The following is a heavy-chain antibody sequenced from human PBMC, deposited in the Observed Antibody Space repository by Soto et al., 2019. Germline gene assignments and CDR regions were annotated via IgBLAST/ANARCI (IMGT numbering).Heavy chain of an antibody. CDR1: GGSISSYY. CDR3: ARGRGGWFINQLLNAFDI. Sequence: QVQLQESGPGLVKPSETLSLTCTVSGGSISSYYWSWIRQPPGKGLEWIGYIYYSGSTNYNPSLESRVTISVDTSKNQFSLKLSSVTAADTAVYYCARGRGGWFINQLLNAFDIWGQGTMVTVSS. V-gene: IGHV4-59*01. D-gene: IGHD2-2*01. CDR2: IYYSGST. J-gene: IGHJ3*02.